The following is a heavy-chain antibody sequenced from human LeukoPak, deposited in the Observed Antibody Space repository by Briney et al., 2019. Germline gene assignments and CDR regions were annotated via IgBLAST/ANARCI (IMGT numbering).Heavy chain of an antibody. J-gene: IGHJ6*02. V-gene: IGHV4-59*01. CDR3: ARAQNEYYDFWSGYPSYGMDV. D-gene: IGHD3-3*01. Sequence: PSETLSLTCTVPGGSISSYYWSWIRQPPGKGLEWIGYIYYSGSTNYNPSLKSRVTISVDTSKNQFSLKLSSVTAADTAVYYCARAQNEYYDFWSGYPSYGMDVWGQGTTVTVSS. CDR1: GGSISSYY. CDR2: IYYSGST.